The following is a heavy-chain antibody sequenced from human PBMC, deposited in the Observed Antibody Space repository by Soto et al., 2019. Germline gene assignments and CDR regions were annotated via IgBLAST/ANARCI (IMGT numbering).Heavy chain of an antibody. J-gene: IGHJ4*02. CDR2: ISGSGGST. CDR3: ARDYLVIPHRVIDY. CDR1: GFTFSSYA. V-gene: IGHV3-23*01. Sequence: GGSLRLSCAASGFTFSSYAMNWVRQAPGKGLEWVSVISGSGGSTYYADSVKGRFTISRDNSKNTLNLQMNSLRAEDTAVYYCARDYLVIPHRVIDYWGQGTLVTVSS. D-gene: IGHD2-15*01.